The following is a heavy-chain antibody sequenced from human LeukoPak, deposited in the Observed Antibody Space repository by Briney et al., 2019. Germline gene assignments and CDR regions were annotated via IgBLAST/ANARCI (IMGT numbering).Heavy chain of an antibody. Sequence: SETLSLTCAVYGGSFSGYYWSWIRQPPGKGLEWIGEINHSGSTSYNPSLKSRVTISVDKNQFSLKLSSVTAADTAIYYCARRDYYDSSNYAFDYWGQGTLVTVSS. D-gene: IGHD3-22*01. CDR2: INHSGST. CDR1: GGSFSGYY. V-gene: IGHV4-34*01. J-gene: IGHJ4*02. CDR3: ARRDYYDSSNYAFDY.